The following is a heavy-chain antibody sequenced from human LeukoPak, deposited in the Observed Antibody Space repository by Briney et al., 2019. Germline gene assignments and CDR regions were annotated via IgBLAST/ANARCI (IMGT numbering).Heavy chain of an antibody. V-gene: IGHV4-34*01. CDR1: GGSFSGYY. D-gene: IGHD1-1*01. Sequence: SETLSLTCAVYGGSFSGYYWSWIRQPPGKGLEWIGEINHSGSTNYNPSLKSRVTISVDTSKNQFSLKLSSVTAADTAVYYCARVIIGGTTSGMDVWGQGTAVTVSS. CDR2: INHSGST. J-gene: IGHJ6*02. CDR3: ARVIIGGTTSGMDV.